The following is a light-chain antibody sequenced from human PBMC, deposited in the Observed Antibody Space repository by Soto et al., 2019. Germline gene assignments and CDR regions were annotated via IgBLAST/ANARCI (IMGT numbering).Light chain of an antibody. V-gene: IGLV2-14*01. Sequence: QSALTQPASVSGSPGQSITISCTGTSTDVGSYIYVSWYQQHPGKAPKLMIYEVSNRPSGVSNRFSGSKSGNKASLTISGLPAEDEADYYCNSYTSIRTHVFGTGTKVTVL. CDR3: NSYTSIRTHV. CDR1: STDVGSYIY. J-gene: IGLJ1*01. CDR2: EVS.